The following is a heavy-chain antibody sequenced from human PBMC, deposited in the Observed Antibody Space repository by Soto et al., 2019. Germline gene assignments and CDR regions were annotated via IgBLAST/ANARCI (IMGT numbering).Heavy chain of an antibody. J-gene: IGHJ6*02. D-gene: IGHD1-26*01. CDR2: IYPGDSDS. Sequence: GESLKISCKGSGYRFTSYWIGWVRQMPGKGLEWMGGIYPGDSDSRYSPSFQGQVTISADNSISTAYLQWSSLKASDTAMYYCARLDSGSYPYYYYYGMDVWGQGTTVTVSS. CDR1: GYRFTSYW. V-gene: IGHV5-51*01. CDR3: ARLDSGSYPYYYYYGMDV.